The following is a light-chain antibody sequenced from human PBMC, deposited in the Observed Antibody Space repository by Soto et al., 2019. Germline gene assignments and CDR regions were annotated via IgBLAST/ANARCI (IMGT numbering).Light chain of an antibody. V-gene: IGLV1-40*01. CDR2: AST. CDR3: QSYDSSLRGSV. Sequence: QSVLTQPASVSESPGQSITISCAGTSSDVGGYGVHWCQQLPGTAPKLLIYASTARPSGVPARFSGSKSGTSASLAINGLQTEDEADYYCQSYDSSLRGSVFGTGTKVTVL. J-gene: IGLJ1*01. CDR1: SSDVGGYG.